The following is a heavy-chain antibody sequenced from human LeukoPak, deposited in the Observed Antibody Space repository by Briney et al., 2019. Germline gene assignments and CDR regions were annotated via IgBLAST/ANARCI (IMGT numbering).Heavy chain of an antibody. CDR3: ARDRDYGGNSGAFDI. D-gene: IGHD4-23*01. V-gene: IGHV1-69*05. CDR1: GGTFSSYA. J-gene: IGHJ3*02. Sequence: SVKVSCKASGGTFSSYAISWVRQAPGQGLEWMGRIIPIFGTANYAQKFQGRVTITTDGSTSTAYMELSSLRSEDTAVYYCARDRDYGGNSGAFDIWGQGTMVTVSS. CDR2: IIPIFGTA.